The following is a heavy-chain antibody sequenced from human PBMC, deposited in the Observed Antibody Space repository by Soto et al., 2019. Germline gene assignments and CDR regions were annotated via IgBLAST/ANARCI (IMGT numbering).Heavy chain of an antibody. J-gene: IGHJ6*03. CDR1: GGSFSGYY. V-gene: IGHV4-34*01. CDR2: INHSGST. D-gene: IGHD3-10*01. CDR3: AGPRGGSGSYYYMDV. Sequence: SETLSLTCAVYGGSFSGYYWSWIRQPPGKGLEWIGEINHSGSTNYNPSIKSRVTISVDTSKNQFSLKLSSVTAADTVVYYCAGPRGGSGSYYYMDVWGKGTTVTVSS.